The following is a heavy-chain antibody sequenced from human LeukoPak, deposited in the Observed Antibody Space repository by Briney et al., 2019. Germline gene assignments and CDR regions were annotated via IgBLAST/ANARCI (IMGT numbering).Heavy chain of an antibody. CDR2: ISWNSGRI. J-gene: IGHJ4*02. Sequence: GGSLRLSCAASGFTFDDYAMHWVRQAPGKGLEWVSGISWNSGRIGYADSVKGRFTISRDNAKNSLYLQMNSLRAEDMALYYCAKDSSPVIAGYSGYVDYWGQGTLVTVSS. CDR1: GFTFDDYA. CDR3: AKDSSPVIAGYSGYVDY. V-gene: IGHV3-9*03. D-gene: IGHD5-12*01.